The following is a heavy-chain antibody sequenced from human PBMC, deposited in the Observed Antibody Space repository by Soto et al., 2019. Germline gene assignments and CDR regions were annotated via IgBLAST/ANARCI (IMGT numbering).Heavy chain of an antibody. D-gene: IGHD5-12*01. V-gene: IGHV4-4*07. Sequence: SETLSLTCTVSGASISNAYWSWIRQAAGKRLEWIGRIHSSGTFNYNPSLKSRVSISRDTSKNQISLKLSSVTAADTGVYYCARDNLVSKGYGMDVWGQGTTVTV. J-gene: IGHJ6*02. CDR3: ARDNLVSKGYGMDV. CDR1: GASISNAY. CDR2: IHSSGTF.